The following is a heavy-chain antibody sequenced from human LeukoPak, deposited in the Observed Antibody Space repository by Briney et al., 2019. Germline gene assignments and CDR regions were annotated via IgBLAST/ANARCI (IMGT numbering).Heavy chain of an antibody. V-gene: IGHV4-59*01. D-gene: IGHD4-11*01. CDR1: GGSFSGYY. Sequence: SETLSLTCAVYGGSFSGYYWTWIRQPPGKGLQWIGYIYYSGSTNYNPSLKGRVTISVDTSKNQFSLRLSSVTAADTAVYYCASGDDYSNYYFNYWGQGTLVTVSS. CDR3: ASGDDYSNYYFNY. J-gene: IGHJ4*02. CDR2: IYYSGST.